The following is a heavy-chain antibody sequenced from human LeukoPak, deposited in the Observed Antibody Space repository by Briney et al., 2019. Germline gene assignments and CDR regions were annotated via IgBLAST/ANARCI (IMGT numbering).Heavy chain of an antibody. CDR3: ARGVKRSSGWTHYFDY. J-gene: IGHJ4*02. CDR1: GGTFSSYA. V-gene: IGHV1-46*01. CDR2: INPSGGST. Sequence: ASVKVSCKASGGTFSSYAISWVRQAPGQGLEWKGIINPSGGSTSYAQKFQGRVTMTRDTSTSTVYMELSSLRSEDTAVYYCARGVKRSSGWTHYFDYWGQGALVTVSS. D-gene: IGHD6-19*01.